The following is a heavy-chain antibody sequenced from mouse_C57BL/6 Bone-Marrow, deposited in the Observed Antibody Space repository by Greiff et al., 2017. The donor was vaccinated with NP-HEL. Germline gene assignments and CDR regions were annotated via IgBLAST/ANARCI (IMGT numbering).Heavy chain of an antibody. CDR3: ARGGIYYGNSFDY. J-gene: IGHJ2*01. CDR1: GYTFTSYW. Sequence: QVQLQQSGAELVKPGASVKLSCKASGYTFTSYWMHWVKQRPGQGLEWIGMIHPNSGSTNYNEKFKSKATLTVDKSSSTAYMQLSSLTSEDSAVYYCARGGIYYGNSFDYWGQGTTLTVSS. CDR2: IHPNSGST. D-gene: IGHD2-1*01. V-gene: IGHV1-64*01.